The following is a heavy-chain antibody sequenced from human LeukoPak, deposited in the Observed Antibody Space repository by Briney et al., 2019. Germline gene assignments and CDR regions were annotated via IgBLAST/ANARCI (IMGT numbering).Heavy chain of an antibody. CDR3: ARARGDSSGHFNWLAP. CDR1: GFTFSSYA. CDR2: ISSSSSSI. J-gene: IGHJ5*02. D-gene: IGHD3-22*01. V-gene: IGHV3-48*01. Sequence: GGSLRLSCAASGFTFSSYAMSWVRQAPGKGLEWVSYISSSSSSIYYADSVWGRFTISRNNAKNSLYLQMNSLRAEDTAVYYCARARGDSSGHFNWLAPWGQGTLVTVSS.